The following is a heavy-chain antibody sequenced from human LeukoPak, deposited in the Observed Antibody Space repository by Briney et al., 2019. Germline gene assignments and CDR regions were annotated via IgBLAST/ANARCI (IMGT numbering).Heavy chain of an antibody. Sequence: ASVKVSCKASGYTFTSYTMNWVRQAPGQGLEWMGWINTNTGNPTYAQGFTGRFVFPLDTSVSTAYLQISSLKAEDTAVYYCARDRSSGWYAEGSDLDYWGQGTLVTVSS. D-gene: IGHD6-19*01. CDR3: ARDRSSGWYAEGSDLDY. V-gene: IGHV7-4-1*02. CDR1: GYTFTSYT. CDR2: INTNTGNP. J-gene: IGHJ4*02.